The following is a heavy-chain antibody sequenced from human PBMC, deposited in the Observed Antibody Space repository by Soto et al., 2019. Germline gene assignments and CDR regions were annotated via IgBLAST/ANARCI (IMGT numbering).Heavy chain of an antibody. CDR3: ASQNNALDY. CDR1: GFTFSSYA. J-gene: IGHJ4*02. Sequence: QVQLVESGGGVVQPGRSLRLSCAASGFTFSSYAMHWVRQAPGKGLEWVAVISYDGSNKYYADSVKGRFTISRDNSKNTLYLQMNSLRAEDTAVYYCASQNNALDYWGQGTLVTVSS. CDR2: ISYDGSNK. V-gene: IGHV3-30-3*01. D-gene: IGHD1-1*01.